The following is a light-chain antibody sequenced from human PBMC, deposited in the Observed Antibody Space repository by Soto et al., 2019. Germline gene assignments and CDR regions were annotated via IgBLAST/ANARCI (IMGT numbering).Light chain of an antibody. CDR3: LQDNSYPWT. Sequence: DIQMTQSPSSLSASIGDRVTITCRASQSISSYLNWYQQKPGKAPNLLIYAASSLRNGVPSRFSGSGSGTHFTLTINRLQSEDSATYFCLQDNSYPWTFGQGTKVDIK. CDR1: QSISSY. CDR2: AAS. J-gene: IGKJ1*01. V-gene: IGKV1-39*01.